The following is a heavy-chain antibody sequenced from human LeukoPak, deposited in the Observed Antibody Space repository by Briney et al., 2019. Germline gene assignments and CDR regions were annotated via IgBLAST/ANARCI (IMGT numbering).Heavy chain of an antibody. CDR1: GFTFSTYW. V-gene: IGHV3-7*01. CDR2: IKADGGEK. D-gene: IGHD2-8*01. CDR3: AREDTKGHFDY. Sequence: GGSLRLSCAASGFTFSTYWMNWFRQTPGEGLEWVAKIKADGGEKDHVASVKGRFTISRDNAKNSLFLQMNSLRDEDTAVYYCAREDTKGHFDYWGQGTLVTVSS. J-gene: IGHJ4*02.